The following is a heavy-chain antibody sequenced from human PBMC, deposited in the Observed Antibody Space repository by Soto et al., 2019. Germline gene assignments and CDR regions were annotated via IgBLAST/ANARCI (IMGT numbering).Heavy chain of an antibody. V-gene: IGHV4-59*08. D-gene: IGHD4-17*01. J-gene: IGHJ4*02. CDR3: ARHEPLHGDYDY. Sequence: SETLSLTCTVSGGSISSYYWSWIRQPPGKGLEWIGYTYYSGSTNYNPSLKSRVTISVDTSKNQFSLKLSSVTAADTAVYFCARHEPLHGDYDYWGQGTLVTVS. CDR2: TYYSGST. CDR1: GGSISSYY.